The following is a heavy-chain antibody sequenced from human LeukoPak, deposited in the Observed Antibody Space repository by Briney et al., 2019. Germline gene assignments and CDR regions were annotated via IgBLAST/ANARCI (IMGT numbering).Heavy chain of an antibody. CDR2: ISPYNGNT. J-gene: IGHJ4*02. D-gene: IGHD6-19*01. CDR3: ARDWESLAVAGTDY. V-gene: IGHV1-18*01. CDR1: GYTFSSYG. Sequence: GASVKVSCKASGYTFSSYGINWVRQAPGQGLEWMGWISPYNGNTNYAQNLQGRVTVSTDRSTSTAYLEVKSLRSDDTAVYYCARDWESLAVAGTDYWGQGTQVTVSS.